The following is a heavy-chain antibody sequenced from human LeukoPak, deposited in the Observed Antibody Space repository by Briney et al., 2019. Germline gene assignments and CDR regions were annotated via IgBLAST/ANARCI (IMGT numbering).Heavy chain of an antibody. CDR2: IIPIFGTA. J-gene: IGHJ6*02. D-gene: IGHD2-2*02. CDR3: ARGEIVVVPAAIGGYGMDV. Sequence: SVKVSCKASGYTFTSYAMNWVRQAPGQGLEWMGGIIPIFGTANYAQKFQGRVTITADESTSTAYMELSSLRSEDTAVYYCARGEIVVVPAAIGGYGMDVWGQGTTVTVSS. CDR1: GYTFTSYA. V-gene: IGHV1-69*13.